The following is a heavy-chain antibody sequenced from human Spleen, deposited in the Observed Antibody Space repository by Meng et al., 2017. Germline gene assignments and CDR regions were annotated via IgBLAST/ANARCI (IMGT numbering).Heavy chain of an antibody. CDR2: INVGSGNT. V-gene: IGHV1-3*01. CDR1: GYTFTSYA. Sequence: QVHLVQPGAEVKKPGASVKVSCKASGYTFTSYALHWVRQAPGQILEWMGWINVGSGNTKYSQKFQGRVTITRDTSASTAYMELSTLRSEDTAVYYCARDDFWSGTPFDYWGQGTLVTVSS. CDR3: ARDDFWSGTPFDY. D-gene: IGHD3-3*01. J-gene: IGHJ4*02.